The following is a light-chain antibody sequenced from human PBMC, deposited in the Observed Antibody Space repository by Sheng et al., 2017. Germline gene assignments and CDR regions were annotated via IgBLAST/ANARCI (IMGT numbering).Light chain of an antibody. CDR3: QQSYSTPXN. V-gene: IGKV1-39*01. CDR1: ETINNY. CDR2: GAS. J-gene: IGKJ3*01. Sequence: DIQMTQSPSSLSASVGDRVTLTCRTSETINNYLNWYQQKVGEAPKLLIYGASNLQSGVPSRFSGSGSGTDFTLTISSLRPEDFATYFCQQSYSTPXNFGPGTKVDIK.